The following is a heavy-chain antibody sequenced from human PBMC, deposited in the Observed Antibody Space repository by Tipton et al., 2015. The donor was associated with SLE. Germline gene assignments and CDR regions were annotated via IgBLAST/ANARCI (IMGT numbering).Heavy chain of an antibody. Sequence: TLSLTCTVSGDSIASGDYHWNWIRQPAGEGLEWIGRIFSSGSAFTFYNPSLKSRVTMSVDTSKNQFSLRLRSVTAADTGVYYCARSSDTLDIWGQGTMVTVSS. CDR1: GDSIASGDYH. J-gene: IGHJ3*02. CDR2: IFSSGSA. V-gene: IGHV4-61*02. CDR3: ARSSDTLDI.